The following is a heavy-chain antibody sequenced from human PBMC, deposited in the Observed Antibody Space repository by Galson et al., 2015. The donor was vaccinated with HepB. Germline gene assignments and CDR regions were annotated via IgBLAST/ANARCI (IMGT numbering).Heavy chain of an antibody. V-gene: IGHV1-46*01. J-gene: IGHJ5*02. CDR3: ARESGIAAAGILNWFDP. CDR2: INPSGGST. D-gene: IGHD6-13*01. Sequence: SVKVSCKASGYTFTSYYMHWVRQAPGQGLEWMGIINPSGGSTSYAQKFQGRVTMTRDTSTSTVCMELSSLRSEDTAVYYCARESGIAAAGILNWFDPWGQGTLVTVSS. CDR1: GYTFTSYY.